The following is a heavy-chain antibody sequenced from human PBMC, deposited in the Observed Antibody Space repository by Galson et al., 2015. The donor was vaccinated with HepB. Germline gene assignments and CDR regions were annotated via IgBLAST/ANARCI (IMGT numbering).Heavy chain of an antibody. D-gene: IGHD5-12*01. J-gene: IGHJ4*02. CDR2: IYWDDDK. V-gene: IGHV2-5*02. CDR1: GFSLSTSGVG. CDR3: AHRKVDGSGYWFLLV. Sequence: PALVKPTQTLTLTCTFSGFSLSTSGVGVGWIRQPPGKALEWLALIYWDDDKRYSPSLKSRLTITKDTSKNQVVLTMTNMDPVDTATYYCAHRKVDGSGYWFLLVWGQGTLVTVSS.